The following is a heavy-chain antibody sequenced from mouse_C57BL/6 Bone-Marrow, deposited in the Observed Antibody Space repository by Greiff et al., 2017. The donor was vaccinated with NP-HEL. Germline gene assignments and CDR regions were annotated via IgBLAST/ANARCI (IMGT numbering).Heavy chain of an antibody. CDR2: INPYNGGT. Sequence: EVQLQESGPVLVKPGASVKMSCKASGYTFTDYYMNWVKQSHGKSLEWIGVINPYNGGTSYNQKFKGKATLTVDKSSSTAYMALNSLTSEDSAVYYGARGRDGSSVPWFAYGGQGSLGTV. J-gene: IGHJ3*01. CDR3: ARGRDGSSVPWFAY. D-gene: IGHD1-1*01. V-gene: IGHV1-19*01. CDR1: GYTFTDYY.